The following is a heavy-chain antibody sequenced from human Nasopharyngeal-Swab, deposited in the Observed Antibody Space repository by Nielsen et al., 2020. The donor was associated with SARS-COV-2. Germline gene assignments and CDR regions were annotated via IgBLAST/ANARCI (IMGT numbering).Heavy chain of an antibody. CDR3: PGGHQYQLLFHYYYYMDV. J-gene: IGHJ6*03. CDR2: MNPNSGNT. V-gene: IGHV1-8*01. Sequence: ASVKVSCKASGYTFTSYDINWVRQATGQGLEWMGWMNPNSGNTGYAQKFQGRVTMTRNTSISTAYMELSSLRSEDTAVYYCPGGHQYQLLFHYYYYMDVWGKGTTVTVSS. D-gene: IGHD2-2*01. CDR1: GYTFTSYD.